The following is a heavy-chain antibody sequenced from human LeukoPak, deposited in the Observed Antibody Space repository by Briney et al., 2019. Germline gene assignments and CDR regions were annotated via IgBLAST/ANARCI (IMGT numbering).Heavy chain of an antibody. V-gene: IGHV3-11*01. Sequence: GGSLRLSCAASGFTFSDYYMSWIRQAPGKGLEWVSYISSSGSTIYYADSVKGRFTISRDNAKNSLYLQMNSLKASDTAMYYCARHLFSLVAAIEGAFDIWGQGTMVTVSS. CDR2: ISSSGSTI. J-gene: IGHJ3*02. CDR3: ARHLFSLVAAIEGAFDI. CDR1: GFTFSDYY. D-gene: IGHD5-12*01.